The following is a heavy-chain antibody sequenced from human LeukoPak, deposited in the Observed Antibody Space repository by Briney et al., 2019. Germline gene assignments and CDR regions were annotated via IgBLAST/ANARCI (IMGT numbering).Heavy chain of an antibody. J-gene: IGHJ3*02. CDR1: GGTFSNYD. D-gene: IGHD2-8*01. CDR2: IIPIFGTS. V-gene: IGHV1-69*06. Sequence: SVKVSCKASGGTFSNYDISWVRQAPGQGLEWMGGIIPIFGTSNYAQKFQGRVTVIADKSTSTAYMELSSLRSEDTAVYYCARRYCTNGVCYHDRGAFDIWGQGTMVTVSS. CDR3: ARRYCTNGVCYHDRGAFDI.